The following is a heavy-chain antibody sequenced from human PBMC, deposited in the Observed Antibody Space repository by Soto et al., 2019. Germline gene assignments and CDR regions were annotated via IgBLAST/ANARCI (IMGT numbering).Heavy chain of an antibody. CDR1: GGSFSGYY. J-gene: IGHJ5*02. Sequence: SETLSLTCAVYGGSFSGYYWSWIRQPPGKGLEWIGEINHSGSTNYNPSLKSRVTISVDTSKNQFSLKLSSVTAADTAVYYCARNPDSSSWDPWGQGTLVTVSS. CDR3: ARNPDSSSWDP. V-gene: IGHV4-34*01. D-gene: IGHD6-13*01. CDR2: INHSGST.